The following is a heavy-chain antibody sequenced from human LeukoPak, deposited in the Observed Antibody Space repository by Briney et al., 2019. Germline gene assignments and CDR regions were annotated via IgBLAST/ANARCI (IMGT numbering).Heavy chain of an antibody. Sequence: GGSLRLSCAASGFTFSSYAMSWVRQAPGKGLEWVSAISGSGGSTYYADSVKGRFTISRDNSKNTLYLQMNSLRAEDTAVYYCAKKSRGRWLQPNDAFDIWGQGTMVTVSS. D-gene: IGHD5-24*01. CDR3: AKKSRGRWLQPNDAFDI. CDR1: GFTFSSYA. J-gene: IGHJ3*02. V-gene: IGHV3-23*01. CDR2: ISGSGGST.